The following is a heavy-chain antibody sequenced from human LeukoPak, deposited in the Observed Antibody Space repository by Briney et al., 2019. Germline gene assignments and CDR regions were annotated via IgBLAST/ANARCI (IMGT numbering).Heavy chain of an antibody. CDR3: AKESPRFDY. J-gene: IGHJ4*02. V-gene: IGHV3-23*01. CDR2: ISGNGGST. CDR1: GFTFSSYG. Sequence: PGRSLRLSCAASGFTFSSYGMHWVRQAPGKGLEWVSVISGNGGSTHYADSVKGRFTISRDNSKNTLYLQMNSLRAEDTAVYYCAKESPRFDYWGQGTLVTVSS.